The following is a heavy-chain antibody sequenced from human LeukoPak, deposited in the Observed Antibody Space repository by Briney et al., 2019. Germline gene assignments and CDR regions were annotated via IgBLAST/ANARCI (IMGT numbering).Heavy chain of an antibody. D-gene: IGHD6-19*01. Sequence: GESLKISCTGSGYRYSDYWIGWVRQMPGKGLEWMGIIYGGDSETRYSPSLQGQVTISADKSINTAYLQWSSLKASDTAMYYCARTTTYSSGWYGAYWGQGTLVTVSS. V-gene: IGHV5-51*01. J-gene: IGHJ4*02. CDR3: ARTTTYSSGWYGAY. CDR1: GYRYSDYW. CDR2: IYGGDSET.